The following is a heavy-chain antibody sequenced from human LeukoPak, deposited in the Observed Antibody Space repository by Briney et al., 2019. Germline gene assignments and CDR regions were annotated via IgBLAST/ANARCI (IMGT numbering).Heavy chain of an antibody. CDR1: RFTFCSFS. V-gene: IGHV3-30-3*01. Sequence: GGSLRLSCAASRFTFCSFSMHWVRQAPGKGLEGVADMLYDGSNKNYADSVKGRFTVSRDNSKNTLYLQMNTLRAEDTAVYYCARANGWDYYYYMDVWGKGTTVTVSS. J-gene: IGHJ6*03. CDR2: MLYDGSNK. D-gene: IGHD6-19*01. CDR3: ARANGWDYYYYMDV.